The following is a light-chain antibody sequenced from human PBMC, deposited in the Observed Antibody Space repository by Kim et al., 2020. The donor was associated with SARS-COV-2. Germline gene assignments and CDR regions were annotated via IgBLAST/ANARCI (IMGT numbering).Light chain of an antibody. Sequence: GKTVTISCTRGSGSIASNYVQWYQQRPGSAPTTVIYEDNQRPSGVPDRFSGSIDSSSNSASLTISGLKTEDEADYYCQSYDSSNQVLGGGTQLTVL. CDR3: QSYDSSNQV. CDR1: SGSIASNY. J-gene: IGLJ2*01. V-gene: IGLV6-57*03. CDR2: EDN.